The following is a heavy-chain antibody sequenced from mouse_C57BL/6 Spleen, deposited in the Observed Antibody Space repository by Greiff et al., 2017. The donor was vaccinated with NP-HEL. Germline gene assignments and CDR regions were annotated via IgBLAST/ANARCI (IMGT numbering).Heavy chain of an antibody. CDR2: IDPENGDT. V-gene: IGHV14-4*01. CDR1: GFNIQDDY. J-gene: IGHJ3*01. D-gene: IGHD1-1*01. CDR3: TTNYYGSPAY. Sequence: VQLQQSGAELVRPGASVKLSCTASGFNIQDDYMHWVKQRPEQGLEWIGWIDPENGDTEYASKFQGKATITADTSSNTAYLQLSSLTSEDTAVYYCTTNYYGSPAYWGQGTLVTVSA.